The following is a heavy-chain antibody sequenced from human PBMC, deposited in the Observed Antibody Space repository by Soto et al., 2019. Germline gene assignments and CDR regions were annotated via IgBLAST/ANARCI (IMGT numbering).Heavy chain of an antibody. CDR2: INAGNGNT. D-gene: IGHD1-26*01. CDR3: ARVPTWELTPYYYYGMDV. Sequence: QVQLVQSGAEVKKPGASVKVSCKASGYTFTSYAMHWVRQAPGQRLEWMGWINAGNGNTKYSQKFQGRVTITRDTSASTAYMELSSLRSEDTAVYYCARVPTWELTPYYYYGMDVWGQGTTVTVSS. V-gene: IGHV1-3*01. J-gene: IGHJ6*02. CDR1: GYTFTSYA.